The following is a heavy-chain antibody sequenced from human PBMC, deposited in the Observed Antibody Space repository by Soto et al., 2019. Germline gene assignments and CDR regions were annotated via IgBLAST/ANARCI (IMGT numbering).Heavy chain of an antibody. CDR2: IDYSGST. J-gene: IGHJ1*01. D-gene: IGHD1-7*01. V-gene: IGHV4-61*01. CDR3: ARGGTSSRMAVAGYFHY. Sequence: QVQLQESGPGLVKPSETLSLTCSVSAGSVSGSSHYWNWIRQTPGKGLEWIGYIDYSGSTNYNPCLKSRVTISVDTSKTQFSLKLSSVTAADTAVYYCARGGTSSRMAVAGYFHYWGQGTQVTVSS. CDR1: AGSVSGSSHY.